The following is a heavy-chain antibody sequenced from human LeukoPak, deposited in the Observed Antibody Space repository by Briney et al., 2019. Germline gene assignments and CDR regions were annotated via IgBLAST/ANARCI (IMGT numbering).Heavy chain of an antibody. CDR3: ARPVTYDFWSGYLY. CDR1: GYSFTSYW. Sequence: GESLKISCKGSGYSFTSYWIGWVRQMPGTGLEWMGIIYPSDSDTRYSPSFQGQVTISADKSVSTAYLQWSSLKASDTAMYYCARPVTYDFWSGYLYWGQGTLVTVSS. V-gene: IGHV5-51*01. CDR2: IYPSDSDT. J-gene: IGHJ4*02. D-gene: IGHD3-3*01.